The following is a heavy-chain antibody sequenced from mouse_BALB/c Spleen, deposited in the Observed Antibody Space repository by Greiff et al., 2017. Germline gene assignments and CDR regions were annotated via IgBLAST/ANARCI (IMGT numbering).Heavy chain of an antibody. J-gene: IGHJ1*01. V-gene: IGHV2-9*02. Sequence: QVQLKESGPGLVAPSQSLSITCTVSGFSLTSYGVHWVRQPPGKGLEWLGVIWAGGSTNYNSALMSRLSISKDNSKSQVFLKMNSLQTDDTAMYYCARGSAVVARSFDVWGAGTTVTVSS. CDR2: IWAGGST. D-gene: IGHD1-1*01. CDR1: GFSLTSYG. CDR3: ARGSAVVARSFDV.